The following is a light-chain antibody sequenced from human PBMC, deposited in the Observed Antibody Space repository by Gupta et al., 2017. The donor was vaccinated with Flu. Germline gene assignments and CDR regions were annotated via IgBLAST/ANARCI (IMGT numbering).Light chain of an antibody. CDR1: PLPEEY. V-gene: IGLV3-25*02. CDR3: QSADRSGTYWV. Sequence: YELTQPPSLSVSPGQTARITCSGEPLPEEYVYWYQQKPGQAPVLVIYKDRDRPPVIPDRFSGSNSGTTVTLTISGAQAEDEAEYYCQSADRSGTYWVFGGGTKLTVL. J-gene: IGLJ3*02. CDR2: KDR.